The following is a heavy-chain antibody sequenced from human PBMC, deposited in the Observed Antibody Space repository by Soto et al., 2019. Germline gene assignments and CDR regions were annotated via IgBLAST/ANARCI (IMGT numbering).Heavy chain of an antibody. CDR2: IKKNSDGATA. Sequence: KTGGSLRLSCAAAGLTFTNALMSWVRQSPGKGLEWVGRIKKNSDGATADYAAPVKGRFTISRDDSKNTLFLQMNSLKAEDTALYYCATVHLWSYYLDYWGQGILVTVSS. V-gene: IGHV3-15*01. CDR1: GLTFTNAL. D-gene: IGHD2-8*01. J-gene: IGHJ4*02. CDR3: ATVHLWSYYLDY.